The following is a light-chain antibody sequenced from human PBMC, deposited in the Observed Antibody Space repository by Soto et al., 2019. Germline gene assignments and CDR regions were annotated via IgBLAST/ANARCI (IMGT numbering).Light chain of an antibody. J-gene: IGKJ1*01. CDR2: TAS. CDR1: QGIRSE. CDR3: QQTYTLPRT. Sequence: IQMTQSPSSLSASVGDRVTITCRASQGIRSELGWYQQKPGKAPNLLIYTASTLYSGVPSRFSGRGSGTEFTLTISSLQPEDFATYYCQQTYTLPRTFAQGTKVDIK. V-gene: IGKV1-39*01.